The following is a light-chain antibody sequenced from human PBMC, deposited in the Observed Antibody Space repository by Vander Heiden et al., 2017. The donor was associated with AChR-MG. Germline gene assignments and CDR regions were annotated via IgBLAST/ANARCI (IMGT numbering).Light chain of an antibody. J-gene: IGKJ2*01. CDR1: QSISSY. CDR2: AAS. Sequence: DIQLTHSPSSLSASVGDRVTITCRASQSISSYLNWYQHKAGEAPKLLIYAASSLQSGVPSRFSGSGSGTNFTLTISSLQPEDFATYYCQQSYSTPPYTFGQGTKLEI. CDR3: QQSYSTPPYT. V-gene: IGKV1-39*01.